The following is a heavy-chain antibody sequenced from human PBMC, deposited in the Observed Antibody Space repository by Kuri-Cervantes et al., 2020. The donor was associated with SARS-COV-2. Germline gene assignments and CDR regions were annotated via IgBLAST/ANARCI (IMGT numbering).Heavy chain of an antibody. D-gene: IGHD2-2*01. CDR3: ARLQRVVVPAASFDY. J-gene: IGHJ4*02. Sequence: ESLKISCTVSGGSISSSSYYWGWIRQPPGKGLEWIGSIYYSGSTYYNPSLKSRVTISVDTSKNQLSLKLSSVTAADTAVYYCARLQRVVVPAASFDYWGQGTLVTVSS. CDR1: GGSISSSSYY. V-gene: IGHV4-39*01. CDR2: IYYSGST.